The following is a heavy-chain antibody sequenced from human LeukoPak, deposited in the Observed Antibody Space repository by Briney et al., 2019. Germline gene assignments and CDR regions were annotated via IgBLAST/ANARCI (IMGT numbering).Heavy chain of an antibody. J-gene: IGHJ4*02. CDR1: DGSISSHY. V-gene: IGHV4-59*08. CDR3: ARRSYSSGYYYFDY. CDR2: IYYLGNT. D-gene: IGHD3-22*01. Sequence: SETLSLTCTVSDGSISSHYWSWIRQPPGKGLEWIGYIYYLGNTNYNPSLKSRVTISVDTSKNQFSLKLSSVTAADTAVYYCARRSYSSGYYYFDYWGQGTLVTVSS.